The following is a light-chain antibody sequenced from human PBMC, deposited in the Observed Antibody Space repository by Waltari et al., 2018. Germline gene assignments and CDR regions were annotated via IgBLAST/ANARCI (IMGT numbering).Light chain of an antibody. CDR2: RAS. CDR3: QQHDNSPYS. V-gene: IGKV1-33*01. CDR1: QGISNW. J-gene: IGKJ2*03. Sequence: DIQMTQSPSSLSASVGDRVTITCRASQGISNWLAWYQQKPGKAPKLLIYRASNLETGVPSRFSGSGSGTDFTLTISSLQPEVIAIYYCQQHDNSPYSFGQGTKVEIK.